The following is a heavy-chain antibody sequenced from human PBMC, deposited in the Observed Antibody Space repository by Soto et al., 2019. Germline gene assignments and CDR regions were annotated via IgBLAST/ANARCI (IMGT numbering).Heavy chain of an antibody. V-gene: IGHV3-21*01. D-gene: IGHD2-2*02. Sequence: GSLSLSCAASGFTFSDYYMSWVRQAPGKGLEWVSSISSSSSYIYYADSVKGRFTIARDNAKNSLYLQMNSLRAEDTAVYYCAREHCSSTSCYTGNWFDPWGQGTLVTVSS. J-gene: IGHJ5*02. CDR2: ISSSSSYI. CDR3: AREHCSSTSCYTGNWFDP. CDR1: GFTFSDYY.